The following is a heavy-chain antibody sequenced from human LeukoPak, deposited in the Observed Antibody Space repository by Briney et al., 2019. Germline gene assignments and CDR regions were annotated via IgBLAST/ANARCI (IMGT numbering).Heavy chain of an antibody. V-gene: IGHV3-23*01. J-gene: IGHJ4*02. CDR1: GFTFKKYA. Sequence: GGSLRLSCAASGFTFKKYAMTWVRQAPGKGLEWVSTISASGGGAYYADSVKGRFTISRGNSKDTLSLQMNTLRAEDTAVYYCAKDVRRAEYCSATTCYTSSFDSWGQGTLVTVSS. D-gene: IGHD2-2*02. CDR2: ISASGGGA. CDR3: AKDVRRAEYCSATTCYTSSFDS.